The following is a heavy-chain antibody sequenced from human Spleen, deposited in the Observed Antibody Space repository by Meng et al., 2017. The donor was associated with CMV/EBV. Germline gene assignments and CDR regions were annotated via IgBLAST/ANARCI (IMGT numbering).Heavy chain of an antibody. V-gene: IGHV1-69*04. CDR3: ARVIVPAAIWAFDI. D-gene: IGHD2-2*01. J-gene: IGHJ3*02. Sequence: SVKVSCKASGGTFSSYAISWVRQAPGQGLEWMGKIIPIVGIATYAQRFQDRVTITADKSTSTAYMELSSLRFEDTAVYYCARVIVPAAIWAFDIWGQGTMVTVSS. CDR1: GGTFSSYA. CDR2: IIPIVGIA.